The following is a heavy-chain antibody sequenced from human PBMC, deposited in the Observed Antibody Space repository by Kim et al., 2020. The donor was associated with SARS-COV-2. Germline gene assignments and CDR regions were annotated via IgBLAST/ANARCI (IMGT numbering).Heavy chain of an antibody. CDR2: MSSSGSTR. Sequence: FSDYSMSWIRQTPGKRLEWISYMSSSGSTRSYADSVKGRLTISRDNAKNSLYLQKNRLRVEDTAVYYCARDSGGPDDLDRGLYYYYGMDV. V-gene: IGHV3-11*01. CDR1: FSDYS. J-gene: IGHJ6*01. D-gene: IGHD2-2*03. CDR3: ARDSGGPDDLDRGLYYYYGMDV.